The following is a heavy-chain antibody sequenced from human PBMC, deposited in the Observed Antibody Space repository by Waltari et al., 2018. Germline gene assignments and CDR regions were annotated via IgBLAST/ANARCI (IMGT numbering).Heavy chain of an antibody. V-gene: IGHV1-69*10. CDR1: VDTFHIYA. D-gene: IGHD3-10*01. CDR2: VSPFIGVV. Sequence: QVQLVQSGAEVRKPGSSVKVSCKAAVDTFHIYAFTWVRRAPGQGLEWLGGVSPFIGVVDYAQGFQGRVTIAEDKSTGTVSMELSSLTFEDTAVYFCARASHQREYDTSHYYYMDVWGKGTTVTVSS. CDR3: ARASHQREYDTSHYYYMDV. J-gene: IGHJ6*03.